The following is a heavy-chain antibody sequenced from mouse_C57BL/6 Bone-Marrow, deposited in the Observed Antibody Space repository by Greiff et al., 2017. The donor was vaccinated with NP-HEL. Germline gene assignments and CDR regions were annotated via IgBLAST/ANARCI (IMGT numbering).Heavy chain of an antibody. CDR3: ARGVYDYDD. J-gene: IGHJ2*01. CDR1: GYTFTSYG. D-gene: IGHD2-4*01. V-gene: IGHV1-81*01. CDR2: IYPRSGNT. Sequence: VQLQQSGAELARPGASVKLSCKASGYTFTSYGISWVKQRTGQGLEWIGEIYPRSGNTYYNEKFKGKATLTADQSSSTAYMELSSLTSEDSAVYYCARGVYDYDDWGKGTTLTVAS.